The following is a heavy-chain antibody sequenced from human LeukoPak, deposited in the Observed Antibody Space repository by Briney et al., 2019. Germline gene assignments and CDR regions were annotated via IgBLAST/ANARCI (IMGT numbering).Heavy chain of an antibody. CDR2: IGISSGNT. D-gene: IGHD5-24*01. J-gene: IGHJ4*02. V-gene: IGHV3-48*01. CDR3: ARDYKYAFDN. CDR1: GFRFSDYS. Sequence: GGSLRLSCAASGFRFSDYSMNWVRQAPGKGLEWISYIGISSGNTNYANSVKGRFTISGDKAKNSLYLQMNSLRVEDTAVYYCARDYKYAFDNWGQGTLVTVSS.